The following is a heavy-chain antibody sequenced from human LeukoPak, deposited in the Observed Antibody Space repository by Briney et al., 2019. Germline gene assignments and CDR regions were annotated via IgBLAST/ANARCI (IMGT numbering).Heavy chain of an antibody. J-gene: IGHJ4*02. D-gene: IGHD3-22*01. Sequence: GGSLRLSCAASGFIFSDYYMSWIRQAPAKGLEWVSYISSGGSTIYCADSVKGRFTISRDNAKNSLYLQMNSLRAEDTALYYCARASLYDNSAYYLDYWGQGTLVTVSS. CDR1: GFIFSDYY. V-gene: IGHV3-11*01. CDR3: ARASLYDNSAYYLDY. CDR2: ISSGGSTI.